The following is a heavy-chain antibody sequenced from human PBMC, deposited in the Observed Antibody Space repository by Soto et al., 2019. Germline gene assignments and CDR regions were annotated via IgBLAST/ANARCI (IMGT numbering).Heavy chain of an antibody. V-gene: IGHV4-61*08. Sequence: SETLSLTCAVSGVSISSGGYSWSWIRQPPGKGLEWIGYIYYSVSTNYNPSPKSRVTISVDTSKNQFSLKVSSVTAADTAVYYCASYSSGWYDVIYWGQGTLVTVSS. CDR2: IYYSVST. D-gene: IGHD6-19*01. CDR3: ASYSSGWYDVIY. CDR1: GVSISSGGYS. J-gene: IGHJ4*02.